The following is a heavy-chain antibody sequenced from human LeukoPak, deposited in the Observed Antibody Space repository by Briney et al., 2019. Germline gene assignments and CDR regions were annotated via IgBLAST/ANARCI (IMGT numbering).Heavy chain of an antibody. V-gene: IGHV1-69*13. CDR2: IIPIFGTA. J-gene: IGHJ6*02. D-gene: IGHD3-3*01. Sequence: ASVKVSCKASGGTFSSYAISWVRQDPGQGLEWMGGIIPIFGTANYAQKFQGRVTITADESTSTAYMELSSLRSEDTAVYYCAREGVVITRGYYGMDVWGQGTTVTVSS. CDR1: GGTFSSYA. CDR3: AREGVVITRGYYGMDV.